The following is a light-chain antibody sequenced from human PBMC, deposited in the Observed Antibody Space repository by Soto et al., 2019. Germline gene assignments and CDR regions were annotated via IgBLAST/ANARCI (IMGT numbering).Light chain of an antibody. J-gene: IGKJ4*01. V-gene: IGKV1-39*01. Sequence: DIQMTQSPSTLPASVGDRVTITCGASQSISNCLPWYRQKPGTAPKLLIYHASTLESGVPSRFSGSRSGPDFTLTISSLQPEDFATYYCQQSYSTPLTFGGGTKVDI. CDR3: QQSYSTPLT. CDR1: QSISNC. CDR2: HAS.